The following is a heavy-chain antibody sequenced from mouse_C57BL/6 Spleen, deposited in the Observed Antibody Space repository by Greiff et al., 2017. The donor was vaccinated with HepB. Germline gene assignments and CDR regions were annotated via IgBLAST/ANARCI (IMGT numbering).Heavy chain of an antibody. J-gene: IGHJ2*01. V-gene: IGHV3-6*01. CDR3: ARAPNWAFDY. Sequence: DVKLQESGPGLVKPSQSLSLTCSVTGYSITSGYYWNWIRQFPGNKLEWMGYISYDGSNNYNPSLKHRISITRDTSKNQFFLKLNSVTTEDTATYYCARAPNWAFDYWGQGTTLTVSS. CDR1: GYSITSGYY. CDR2: ISYDGSN. D-gene: IGHD4-1*01.